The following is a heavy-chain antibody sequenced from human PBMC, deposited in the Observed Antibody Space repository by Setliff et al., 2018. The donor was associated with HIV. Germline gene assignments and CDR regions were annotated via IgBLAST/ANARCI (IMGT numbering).Heavy chain of an antibody. CDR2: IYTSGST. J-gene: IGHJ4*02. CDR3: ARGGGPDTNFDS. Sequence: SETLSLTCTVSGGSISSGTYYWSWIRQPAGKGLEWIGRIYTSGSTNYNPSLKTRVTLSVDTSKNQFSLRLSSVTAADTAVYYCARGGGPDTNFDSWGRGTLVTVSS. CDR1: GGSISSGTYY. V-gene: IGHV4-61*02.